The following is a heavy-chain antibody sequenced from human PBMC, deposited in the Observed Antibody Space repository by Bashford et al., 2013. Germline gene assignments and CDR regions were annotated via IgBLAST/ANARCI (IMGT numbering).Heavy chain of an antibody. CDR3: LKDHSNVGET. V-gene: IGHV3-48*02. D-gene: IGHD3-16*01. CDR2: ITNTGSTI. Sequence: VRQAPGKGLEWVSFITNTGSTITYADSVKGRFTISRDNIRNSLYLQMNSLREEDTAIYYCLKDHSNVGETWGQGTLVTVSS. J-gene: IGHJ4*02.